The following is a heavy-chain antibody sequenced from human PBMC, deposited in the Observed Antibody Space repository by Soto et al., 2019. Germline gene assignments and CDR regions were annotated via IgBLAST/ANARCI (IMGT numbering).Heavy chain of an antibody. CDR1: GGYFSGYY. CDR2: INNSGST. D-gene: IGHD1-1*01. CDR3: ASSADVDDYYFDY. J-gene: IGHJ4*02. Sequence: QVQLQQWGAGLLKHSETLSLTCAVYGGYFSGYYWSWIRQPPGKGLEWIGEINNSGSTKYNPSLKSRVTISVDTSKNQFSMKLSSVTAADTAVYYCASSADVDDYYFDYWGQGTLVTVSS. V-gene: IGHV4-34*01.